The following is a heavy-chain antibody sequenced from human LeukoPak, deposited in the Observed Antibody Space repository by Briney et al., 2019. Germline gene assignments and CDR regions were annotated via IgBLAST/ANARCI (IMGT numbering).Heavy chain of an antibody. CDR2: ISFDGGDK. V-gene: IGHV3-30*18. D-gene: IGHD2-15*01. CDR1: GFTSISFG. CDR3: AKQGRDHCSGGSCYLFDY. J-gene: IGHJ4*02. Sequence: TGGSLRLSCAASGFTSISFGMHWVRQAPGKGLQWVALISFDGGDKYYADSVKGRFTISRDNSKDTLFLQMNSLRPEDTAVYYCAKQGRDHCSGGSCYLFDYWGQGTLVTVSS.